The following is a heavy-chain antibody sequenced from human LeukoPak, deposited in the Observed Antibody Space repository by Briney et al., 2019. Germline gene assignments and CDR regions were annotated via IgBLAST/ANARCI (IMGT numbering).Heavy chain of an antibody. CDR2: IKQDGSEK. J-gene: IGHJ4*02. D-gene: IGHD2-2*01. CDR3: ARDAGTSTSCYPCIYFDY. V-gene: IGHV3-7*01. CDR1: GFTFSSYW. Sequence: GGSLRPSCAASGFTFSSYWMSWVRQAPGKGLERLANIKQDGSEKYYVDSVKGRFTISRDNAKNSLYLQINSLRAEGTAVYYCARDAGTSTSCYPCIYFDYWGQGTLVTVSS.